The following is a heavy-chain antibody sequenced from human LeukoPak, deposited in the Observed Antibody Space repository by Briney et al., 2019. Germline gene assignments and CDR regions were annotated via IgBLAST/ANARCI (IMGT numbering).Heavy chain of an antibody. CDR1: GYIFGSYW. CDR3: ARHEGYYGSGSYYNVDP. V-gene: IGHV5-51*01. Sequence: GESLKISRKGSGYIFGSYWIGWVRQMPGKGLEWMGNIYPGDSDTRYSPSFEGHVTISADKSISTAYLQWSSLKASDTAMYYCARHEGYYGSGSYYNVDPWGQGTLVTVSS. CDR2: IYPGDSDT. D-gene: IGHD3-10*01. J-gene: IGHJ5*02.